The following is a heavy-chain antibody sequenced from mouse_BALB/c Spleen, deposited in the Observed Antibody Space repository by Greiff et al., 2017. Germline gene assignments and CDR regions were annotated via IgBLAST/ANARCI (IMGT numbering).Heavy chain of an antibody. V-gene: IGHV3-2*02. J-gene: IGHJ2*01. Sequence: EVKLLESGPGLVKPSQSLSLTCTVTGYSITSDYAWNWIRQFPGNKLEWMGYISYSGSTSYNPSLKSRISITRDTSKNQFFLQLNSVTTEDTATYYCARHGNYYFDYWGQGTTLTVSS. CDR2: ISYSGST. CDR3: ARHGNYYFDY. D-gene: IGHD2-1*01. CDR1: GYSITSDYA.